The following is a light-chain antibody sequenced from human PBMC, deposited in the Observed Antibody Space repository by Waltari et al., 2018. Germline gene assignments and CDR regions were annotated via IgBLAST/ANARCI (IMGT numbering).Light chain of an antibody. CDR3: LVWDSSSDHYV. Sequence: SDGLTQPPSVSVAPGETATVSCGGFTTGPKPVHRYQQMSGQAPVLVIYDDTDRPSGIPERFSGSNSGNTATLSISRVEAGDEADYYCLVWDSSSDHYVFGTGTKVTVL. V-gene: IGLV3-21*02. CDR2: DDT. CDR1: TTGPKP. J-gene: IGLJ1*01.